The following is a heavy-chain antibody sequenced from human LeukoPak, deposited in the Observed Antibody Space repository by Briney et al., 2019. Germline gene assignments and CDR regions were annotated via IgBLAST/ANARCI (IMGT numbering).Heavy chain of an antibody. D-gene: IGHD1-1*01. CDR2: INWNGGST. Sequence: PGGSLRLSCAASGFTFDDYGMSWVRQAPGRELEWVSGINWNGGSTSYADSVKGRFTISRDNAKNSLYLQMNSLRAEDTALYYCARGGLIQRHAFDIWGQGTMVTVSS. CDR1: GFTFDDYG. CDR3: ARGGLIQRHAFDI. V-gene: IGHV3-20*04. J-gene: IGHJ3*02.